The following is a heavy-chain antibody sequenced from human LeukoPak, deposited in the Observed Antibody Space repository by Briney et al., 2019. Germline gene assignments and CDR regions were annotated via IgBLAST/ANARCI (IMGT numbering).Heavy chain of an antibody. J-gene: IGHJ4*02. CDR2: IRNKANAYTT. CDR3: ADLGDTL. Sequence: PGGSLRLSCAASGFTFSDHYMDWVRQAPGKGLEWVGHIRNKANAYTTFYAASVKGRFTISRDDSKNSLYLQMNSLKTEDTAVYYCADLGDTLWGQGTLVNVSS. V-gene: IGHV3-72*01. CDR1: GFTFSDHY. D-gene: IGHD1-26*01.